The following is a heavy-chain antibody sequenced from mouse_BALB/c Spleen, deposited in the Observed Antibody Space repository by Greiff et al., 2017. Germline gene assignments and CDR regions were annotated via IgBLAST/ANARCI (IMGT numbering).Heavy chain of an antibody. CDR2: ISTYYGDA. CDR1: GYTFTDYA. V-gene: IGHV1S137*01. J-gene: IGHJ4*01. CDR3: ARARNYYAMDY. Sequence: VQLQQSGAELVRPGVSVKISCKGSGYTFTDYAMHWVKQSHAKSLEWIGVISTYYGDASYNQKFKGKATMTVDKSSSTAYMQLSSLTSEDSAVYYCARARNYYAMDYWGQGTSVTVSS.